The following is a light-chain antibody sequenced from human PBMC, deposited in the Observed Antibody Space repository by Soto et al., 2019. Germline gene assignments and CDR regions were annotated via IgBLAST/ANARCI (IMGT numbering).Light chain of an antibody. J-gene: IGKJ2*01. CDR2: ASS. CDR1: QDISSY. V-gene: IGKV1-39*01. Sequence: IQLTQSPSSLSASVGDRVTITCRASQDISSYLAWYQQKPGKAPKLLVYASSILQGGVPSRFTGTGSGTDFTLTISSLQPEDFAIYYCQQSFDTSYTFGQGTKLEI. CDR3: QQSFDTSYT.